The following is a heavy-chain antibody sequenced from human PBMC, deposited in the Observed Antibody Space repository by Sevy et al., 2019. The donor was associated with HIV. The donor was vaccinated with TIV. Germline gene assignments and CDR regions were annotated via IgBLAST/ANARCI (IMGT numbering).Heavy chain of an antibody. D-gene: IGHD5-12*01. CDR2: IIPVFGSA. J-gene: IGHJ6*02. CDR1: GDTFGNYA. Sequence: SVKVSCKASGDTFGNYAIAWVRQAPGQGLEWMGGIIPVFGSADSAQKFQDRVTISADVSTSTAYMELRNLRSEDTAVYYCARSNPDGYNYSYYYGMDVWGQGTTVTVSS. CDR3: ARSNPDGYNYSYYYGMDV. V-gene: IGHV1-69*13.